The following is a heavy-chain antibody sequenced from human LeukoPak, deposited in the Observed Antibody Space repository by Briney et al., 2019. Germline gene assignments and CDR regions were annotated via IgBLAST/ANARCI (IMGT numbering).Heavy chain of an antibody. J-gene: IGHJ6*03. Sequence: ASVKVSCKASGYTFTSSGISWVRQAPGQGLEWMGWISAYNGNTNYAQKLQGRVTMTTATSTSPAYMELRSLRSDDTAVYYCARAHRYYDFWSGYYSYYYYYMDVWGKGTTVTVSS. CDR3: ARAHRYYDFWSGYYSYYYYYMDV. D-gene: IGHD3-3*01. V-gene: IGHV1-18*01. CDR2: ISAYNGNT. CDR1: GYTFTSSG.